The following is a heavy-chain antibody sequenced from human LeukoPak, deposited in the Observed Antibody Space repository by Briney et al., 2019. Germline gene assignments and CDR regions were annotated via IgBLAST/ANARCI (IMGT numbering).Heavy chain of an antibody. CDR3: ARTVDTAMAVTFDY. Sequence: GGSLRLSCAASGFTFSNYGMHWVRQAPGKGLEWVALIWYDGSNKYYADSVKGRFTISRDNSKNTLYPQMNSLRAEDTAVYHCARTVDTAMAVTFDYWGQGSLVTVSS. D-gene: IGHD5-18*01. V-gene: IGHV3-33*01. CDR2: IWYDGSNK. J-gene: IGHJ4*02. CDR1: GFTFSNYG.